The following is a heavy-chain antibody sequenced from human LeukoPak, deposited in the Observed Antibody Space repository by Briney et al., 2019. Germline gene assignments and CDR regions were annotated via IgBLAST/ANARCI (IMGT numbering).Heavy chain of an antibody. CDR1: GFTFSSYW. J-gene: IGHJ6*04. CDR3: AELGITMVGGV. CDR2: INEDGSVK. V-gene: IGHV3-7*01. Sequence: GGSLRLSCAASGFTFSSYWMTWVRQAPGKGLEWVANINEDGSVKYYVDSVKGRFTISRDNAKNSVYLQVNSLRAEDTAVYYCAELGITMVGGVWGKGTTVTISS. D-gene: IGHD3-10*02.